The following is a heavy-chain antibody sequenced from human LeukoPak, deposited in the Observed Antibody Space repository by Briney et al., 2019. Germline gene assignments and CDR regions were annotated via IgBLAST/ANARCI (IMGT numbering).Heavy chain of an antibody. D-gene: IGHD5-24*01. Sequence: ASETLSLTCTVSGGSISTYYWSWIRQPPGKGLEWIGEINHSGSTNYNPSLKSRVTISVDTSKNQFSLKLSSVTAADTAVYYCARRGGRWLQFRSGFDPWGQGTLVTVSS. CDR1: GGSISTYY. CDR2: INHSGST. V-gene: IGHV4-34*01. CDR3: ARRGGRWLQFRSGFDP. J-gene: IGHJ5*02.